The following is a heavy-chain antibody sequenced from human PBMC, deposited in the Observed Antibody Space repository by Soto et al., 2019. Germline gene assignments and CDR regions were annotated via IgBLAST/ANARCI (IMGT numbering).Heavy chain of an antibody. V-gene: IGHV1-3*01. CDR1: GGTFSSYA. J-gene: IGHJ4*02. CDR3: ARVIESDSGYDQLDY. D-gene: IGHD5-12*01. CDR2: INPSNGKT. Sequence: ASVKVSCKASGGTFSSYAISWVRQAPGQRLEWMGGINPSNGKTKYSQKFQGRVTITRDTSASTAYMELSSLRSEDTAVYYCARVIESDSGYDQLDYWGQGTLVTV.